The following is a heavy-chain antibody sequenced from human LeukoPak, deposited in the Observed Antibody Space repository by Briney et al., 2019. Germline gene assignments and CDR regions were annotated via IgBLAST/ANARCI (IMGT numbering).Heavy chain of an antibody. CDR1: GGSISSTTYY. D-gene: IGHD6-6*01. CDR3: ARHVHSSSAYPAGGC. CDR2: ISYSGST. V-gene: IGHV4-39*01. J-gene: IGHJ4*02. Sequence: SETLSLTCSVSGGSISSTTYYWGWIRQPPGKGLEWIGSISYSGSTYYSPSLKSRVTISADTSKNQFSLNLSYVTAADAALYYCARHVHSSSAYPAGGCWGQGILVTVSS.